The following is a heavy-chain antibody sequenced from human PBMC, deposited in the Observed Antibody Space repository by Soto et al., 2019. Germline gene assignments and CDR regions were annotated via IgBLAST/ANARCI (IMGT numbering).Heavy chain of an antibody. D-gene: IGHD3-22*01. CDR2: IKQDGSEK. V-gene: IGHV3-7*05. CDR1: GFTFSSYW. Sequence: GGSLRLSCAASGFTFSSYWMSWVRQAPGKGLEWVANIKQDGSEKYYVDSVKGRFTISRDNAKNSLYLQMNSLRAEDTAVYYCARDSSPYYYDSSGYFDYWGQGTLVTVSS. CDR3: ARDSSPYYYDSSGYFDY. J-gene: IGHJ4*02.